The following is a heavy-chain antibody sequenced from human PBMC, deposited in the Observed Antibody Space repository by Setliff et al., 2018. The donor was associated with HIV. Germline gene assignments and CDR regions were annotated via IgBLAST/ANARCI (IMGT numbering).Heavy chain of an antibody. CDR1: GSSISGHF. CDR3: ARVPPEYSSSSQAFDI. V-gene: IGHV4-59*11. Sequence: SETLSLTCTVSGSSISGHFWTWIRQPPGKGLEWIGYIYTTGSTNYNPSLTSRVTISVDTSKNKFSLKMRSVAAADTAVYYCARVPPEYSSSSQAFDIWGQGTKVTVSS. CDR2: IYTTGST. J-gene: IGHJ3*02. D-gene: IGHD6-6*01.